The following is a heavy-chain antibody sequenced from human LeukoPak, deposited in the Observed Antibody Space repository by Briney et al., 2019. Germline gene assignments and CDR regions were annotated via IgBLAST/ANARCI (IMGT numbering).Heavy chain of an antibody. CDR3: ATYRQVLLPFES. CDR2: IFPSGGEI. V-gene: IGHV3-23*01. D-gene: IGHD2-8*02. CDR1: GFTFSSYE. Sequence: AGGSLRLSCAASGFTFSSYEMIWVRQPPGKGLEWVSSIFPSGGEIHYADSVRGRFTISRDNSKSTLSLQMNSLRAEDTAIYYCATYRQVLLPFESWGQGTLVTVSS. J-gene: IGHJ4*02.